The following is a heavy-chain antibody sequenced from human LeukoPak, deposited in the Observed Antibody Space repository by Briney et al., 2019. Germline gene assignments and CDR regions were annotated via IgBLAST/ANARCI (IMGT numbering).Heavy chain of an antibody. CDR2: INKDGSST. J-gene: IGHJ4*02. Sequence: QPGGSLRLSCAASGFTFSSHWMHRVRQAPGKGLVWVSRINKDGSSTTYADSVKGRFTISRDNAKNTVYLQMNSLRVEDTGVYYCARAMISGSDYWGQGALVTVSS. D-gene: IGHD3-22*01. CDR3: ARAMISGSDY. CDR1: GFTFSSHW. V-gene: IGHV3-74*01.